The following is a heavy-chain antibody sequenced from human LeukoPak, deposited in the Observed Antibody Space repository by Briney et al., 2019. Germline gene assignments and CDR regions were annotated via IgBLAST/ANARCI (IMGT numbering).Heavy chain of an antibody. D-gene: IGHD6-19*01. Sequence: PSETLSLTCTVSGASISSYYWSWIRQPPGKGLEWIGYISYSGSTNYNPSLKSRVTISADTSKNQFSLKVSSVTAADTAVYYCASESVALAGIDSWGQGTLVTVSS. V-gene: IGHV4-59*08. J-gene: IGHJ4*02. CDR3: ASESVALAGIDS. CDR2: ISYSGST. CDR1: GASISSYY.